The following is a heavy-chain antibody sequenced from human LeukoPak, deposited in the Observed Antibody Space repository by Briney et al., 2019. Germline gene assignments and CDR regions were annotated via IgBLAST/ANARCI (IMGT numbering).Heavy chain of an antibody. Sequence: LSLTCTVSGGSISSDSYYWSWIRQAPGKGLEWVSYISSSGSTIYYADSVKGRFTISRDNAKNSLYLQMNSLRAEDTAVYYCARDSSDTAMVPTGYWGQGTLVTVSS. CDR1: GGSISSDSYY. V-gene: IGHV3-11*04. CDR2: ISSSGSTI. D-gene: IGHD5-18*01. CDR3: ARDSSDTAMVPTGY. J-gene: IGHJ4*02.